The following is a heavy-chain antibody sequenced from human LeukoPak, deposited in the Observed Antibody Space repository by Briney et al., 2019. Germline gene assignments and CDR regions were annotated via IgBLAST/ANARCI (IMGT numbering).Heavy chain of an antibody. Sequence: SQTLSLTCAISGDSVSSNSAVWNWIRQFPSRGLEWLGRTYYRSKWYNDYAISVKSRITINPDTSKNQFSLQLNSVTPEDTAMYYCTRGGAAAGFDYWGQGTLVTVSS. CDR2: TYYRSKWYN. D-gene: IGHD6-13*01. J-gene: IGHJ4*02. CDR3: TRGGAAAGFDY. V-gene: IGHV6-1*01. CDR1: GDSVSSNSAV.